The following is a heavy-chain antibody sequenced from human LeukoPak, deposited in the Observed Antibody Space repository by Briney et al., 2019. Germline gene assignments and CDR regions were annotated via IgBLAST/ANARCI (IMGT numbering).Heavy chain of an antibody. J-gene: IGHJ3*02. CDR2: ISTGSSTI. V-gene: IGHV3-48*01. CDR1: GFTFSIYT. D-gene: IGHD5-24*01. CDR3: ARPRDGYNYGAFDI. Sequence: GALRLSCAASGFTFSIYTMNWVRQAPGKGLAWVSYISTGSSTIHYADSVKGRFTISRDNAKNSLYLQMNSLRGEDTAVYYCARPRDGYNYGAFDIWGQGTMVTVSS.